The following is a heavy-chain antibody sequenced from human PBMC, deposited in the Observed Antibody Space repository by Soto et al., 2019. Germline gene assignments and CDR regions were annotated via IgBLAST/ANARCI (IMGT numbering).Heavy chain of an antibody. CDR3: VRDMVETIDDYSAVDV. V-gene: IGHV1-2*02. J-gene: IGHJ6*02. CDR2: LNPKNGET. Sequence: ASVKVSCKPSGYSFTGYRLHWVRQAPGQGLEWMGWLNPKNGETSYARKFRDRVTMTSDTSINTAYMDLSRLTSDDTAIYYCVRDMVETIDDYSAVDVWGQGTTVTVSS. CDR1: GYSFTGYR. D-gene: IGHD2-21*02.